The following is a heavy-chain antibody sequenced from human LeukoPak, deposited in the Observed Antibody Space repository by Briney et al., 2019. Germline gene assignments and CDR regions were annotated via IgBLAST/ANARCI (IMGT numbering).Heavy chain of an antibody. CDR3: ARVAAATTNPRFDF. D-gene: IGHD1-1*01. Sequence: KPGGSLRLSCAVSGFTFSDYYMGWIRQAPGKGLEWVSSISRGGNSIYYADSVRGRFTISRDNAKNSLYLQMNSLRAADTAVYYCARVAAATTNPRFDFWGQGTLVTVSS. CDR1: GFTFSDYY. CDR2: ISRGGNSI. V-gene: IGHV3-11*01. J-gene: IGHJ4*02.